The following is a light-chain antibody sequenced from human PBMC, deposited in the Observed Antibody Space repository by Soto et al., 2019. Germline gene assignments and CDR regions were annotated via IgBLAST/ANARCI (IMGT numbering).Light chain of an antibody. V-gene: IGKV1-27*01. CDR3: QKYNSAPQAT. CDR2: AAS. J-gene: IGKJ5*01. CDR1: QGISNY. Sequence: DIQMTQSPSSLSASVGDRVTITCRASQGISNYLAWYQQKPGKVPKLLIYAASTLQSGVPSRFSGSGSGTDFTLTISSLQPEDVATYYCQKYNSAPQATFGQGTRLEIK.